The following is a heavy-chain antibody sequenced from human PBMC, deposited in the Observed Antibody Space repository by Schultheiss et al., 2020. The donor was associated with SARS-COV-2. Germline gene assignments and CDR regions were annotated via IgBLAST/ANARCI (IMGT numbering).Heavy chain of an antibody. J-gene: IGHJ6*03. Sequence: GGSLRLSCAASGFTFSNAWMNWVRQAPGKGLEWVSAISGSGGSTYYADSVKGRFTISRDNSKNTLYLQMNSLRAEDTAVYYCARDREGDCSSTSCYGDYYMDVWGKGTTVTVSS. CDR3: ARDREGDCSSTSCYGDYYMDV. D-gene: IGHD2-2*01. CDR2: ISGSGGST. CDR1: GFTFSNAW. V-gene: IGHV3-23*01.